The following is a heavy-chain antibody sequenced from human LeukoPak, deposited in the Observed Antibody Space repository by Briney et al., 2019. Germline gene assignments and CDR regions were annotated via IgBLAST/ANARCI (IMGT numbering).Heavy chain of an antibody. J-gene: IGHJ6*02. CDR2: INPNSGGT. CDR1: GYTFTGYY. D-gene: IGHD3-3*01. Sequence: ASVKVSFKASGYTFTGYYMHWVRQAPGQGLEWMGRINPNSGGTNYAQKFQGRVTMTRDTSISTAYMELSRLRSDDTAVYYCARDVQVAIFGEYYYYGMDVWGQGTTVTVSS. CDR3: ARDVQVAIFGEYYYYGMDV. V-gene: IGHV1-2*06.